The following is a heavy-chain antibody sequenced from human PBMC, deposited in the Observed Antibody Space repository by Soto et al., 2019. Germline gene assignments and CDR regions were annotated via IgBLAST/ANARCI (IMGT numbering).Heavy chain of an antibody. CDR2: ISYAGRNK. J-gene: IGHJ2*01. CDR1: GFTFSRYA. CDR3: ARPLWRDDYNWGYFDL. V-gene: IGHV3-30*04. Sequence: QVQLVESGGGVVQPGRSLRLSCAASGFTFSRYAMHWVRQAPGKGLEWVSVISYAGRNKYYADSVKGRFTISRDNSKNTLYLQMNSLRAEDTAVYYCARPLWRDDYNWGYFDLWGRGTLVTVSS. D-gene: IGHD4-4*01.